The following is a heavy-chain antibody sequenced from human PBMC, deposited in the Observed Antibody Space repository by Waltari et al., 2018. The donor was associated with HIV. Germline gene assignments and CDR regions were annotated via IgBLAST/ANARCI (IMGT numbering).Heavy chain of an antibody. V-gene: IGHV3-66*01. Sequence: DVKLVESGGGLVPTGGSLRLSCADSGFAVRSNYMSWVRHAPGKFLEWVSVIRRDGAINYTDSVKGRFIVSKNTSKNFVYLQMNSLGVEDTAVYFCARERGGNFWSAHKPAFLDYWGQGTLVSVSS. CDR3: ARERGGNFWSAHKPAFLDY. CDR2: IRRDGAI. CDR1: GFAVRSNY. J-gene: IGHJ4*02. D-gene: IGHD3-3*01.